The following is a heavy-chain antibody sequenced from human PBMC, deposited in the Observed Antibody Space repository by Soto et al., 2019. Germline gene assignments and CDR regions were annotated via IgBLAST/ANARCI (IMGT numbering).Heavy chain of an antibody. CDR3: ARHRNFFDY. Sequence: PGGSLRLSCAASGFTFSSYAMHWVRQAPGKGLEWVAVISYDGSNKYYADSVKGRFTISRDNSKNTLCLQMNSLGAEDTAVYYCARHRNFFDYWGQGTLVTSPQ. J-gene: IGHJ4*02. V-gene: IGHV3-30-3*01. CDR2: ISYDGSNK. CDR1: GFTFSSYA.